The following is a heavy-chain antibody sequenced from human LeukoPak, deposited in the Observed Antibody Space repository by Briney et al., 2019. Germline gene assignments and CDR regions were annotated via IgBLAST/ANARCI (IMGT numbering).Heavy chain of an antibody. Sequence: GGSLRLSCAASGFIFSSYGMHWVRQAPGKGLEWVAVIWYDGSNKYYSDSVKGRFTISRDNSKNTLYLQMNSLRAEDTAVYYCTREGYYGSGSSPTYYFDYWGQGTLVTVSS. CDR2: IWYDGSNK. J-gene: IGHJ4*02. CDR3: TREGYYGSGSSPTYYFDY. CDR1: GFIFSSYG. V-gene: IGHV3-33*01. D-gene: IGHD3-10*01.